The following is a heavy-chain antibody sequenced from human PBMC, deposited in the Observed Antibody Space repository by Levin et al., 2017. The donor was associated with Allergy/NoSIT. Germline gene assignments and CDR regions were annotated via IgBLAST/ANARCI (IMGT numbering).Heavy chain of an antibody. CDR1: GFTFDDYG. CDR3: ASLGGYSGYATI. V-gene: IGHV3-20*04. CDR2: INWNGGST. D-gene: IGHD5-12*01. Sequence: GGSLRLSCAASGFTFDDYGMSWVRQAPGKGLDWVSGINWNGGSTGYADSVKGRFTISRDNAKHSLYLQMNSLRAEDTALYYCASLGGYSGYATIWGQGTMVTVSS. J-gene: IGHJ3*02.